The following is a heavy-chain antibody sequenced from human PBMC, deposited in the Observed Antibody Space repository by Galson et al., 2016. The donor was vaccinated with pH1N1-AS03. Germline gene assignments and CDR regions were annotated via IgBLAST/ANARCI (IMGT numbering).Heavy chain of an antibody. CDR1: GLIFRSYW. CDR2: INSDGSSA. V-gene: IGHV3-74*01. J-gene: IGHJ4*02. CDR3: AREPYHPPYFDY. Sequence: SLRLSCAATGLIFRSYWMHWVRQAPGKGLVWVSRINSDGSSAIYADSVMGRFTISRDNAKNTLYLQMNSLRAEDTAIYYCAREPYHPPYFDYWGLGTLVTVAS.